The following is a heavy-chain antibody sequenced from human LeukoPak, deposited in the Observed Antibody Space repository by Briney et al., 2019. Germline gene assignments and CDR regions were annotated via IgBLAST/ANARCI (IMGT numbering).Heavy chain of an antibody. CDR3: ARDPGSSQWLVLDY. D-gene: IGHD6-19*01. J-gene: IGHJ4*02. Sequence: GGSLRLSCAASGFTVSSNYMSWVRQAPGKGLEWVSVIYSGGSTYYADPVKGRFTISRDNSKNTLYLQMNSLRAEDTAVYYCARDPGSSQWLVLDYWGQGTLVTVSS. CDR1: GFTVSSNY. CDR2: IYSGGST. V-gene: IGHV3-66*01.